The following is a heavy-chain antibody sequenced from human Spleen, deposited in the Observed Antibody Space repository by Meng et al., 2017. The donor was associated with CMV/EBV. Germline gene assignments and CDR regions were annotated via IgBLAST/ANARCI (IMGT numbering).Heavy chain of an antibody. CDR2: ISSASDYI. V-gene: IGHV3-21*01. CDR1: GFTFSQYT. CDR3: AREMPAAKRPFDY. Sequence: GESLKISCAAPGFTFSQYTMNWVRQAPGKGLEWVSSISSASDYIYYADSVKGRFTISRDNAKNSLYLQMSSLRAEDTAVYYCAREMPAAKRPFDYWGQGTLVTVSS. D-gene: IGHD2-2*01. J-gene: IGHJ4*02.